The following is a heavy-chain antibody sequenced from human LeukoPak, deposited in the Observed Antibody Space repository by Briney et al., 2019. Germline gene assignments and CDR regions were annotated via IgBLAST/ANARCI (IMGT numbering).Heavy chain of an antibody. CDR2: IIPIFGTA. J-gene: IGHJ6*03. V-gene: IGHV1-69*13. Sequence: SVKVSCKASGGTFSSYAISWVRQAPGQGLEWMGGIIPIFGTANYAQKFQGRVTITADESTSTAYMELSSLRSEDTAVYYCARCYGSGSYSNYYYYMDVWGKGTTVTVSS. CDR3: ARCYGSGSYSNYYYYMDV. D-gene: IGHD3-10*01. CDR1: GGTFSSYA.